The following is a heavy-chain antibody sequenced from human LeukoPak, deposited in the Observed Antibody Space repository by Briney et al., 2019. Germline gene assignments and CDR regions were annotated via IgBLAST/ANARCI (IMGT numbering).Heavy chain of an antibody. D-gene: IGHD4-17*01. V-gene: IGHV4-39*07. CDR2: IYYSGST. CDR3: ARRRGGDYVFDY. Sequence: PSETLSLTCTVSGGSISSSSYYWGWIRQPPGKGLEWIGSIYYSGSTYYNPSLKSRVTISVDTSKNQFSLKLSSVTAADTAVYYCARRRGGDYVFDYWGQGTLVTVSS. J-gene: IGHJ4*02. CDR1: GGSISSSSYY.